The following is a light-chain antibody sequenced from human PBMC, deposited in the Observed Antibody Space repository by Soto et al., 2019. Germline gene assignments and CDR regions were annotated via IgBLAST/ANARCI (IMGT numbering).Light chain of an antibody. CDR3: SSFTSTNTVL. CDR2: NAS. CDR1: SSDVGGYNY. J-gene: IGLJ2*01. V-gene: IGLV2-14*01. Sequence: QSALTQPASVSGSPGQSITISCTGTSSDVGGYNYVSWYQQHPGKAPKLMIYNASNRPSGVSNRFSGSKSGNTASLTISGLQAEDEGHYYCSSFTSTNTVLFGGGTQLTVL.